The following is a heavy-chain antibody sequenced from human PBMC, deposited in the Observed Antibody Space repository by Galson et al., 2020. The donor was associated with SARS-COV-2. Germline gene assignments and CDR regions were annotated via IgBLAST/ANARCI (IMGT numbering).Heavy chain of an antibody. CDR2: TNHSGST. J-gene: IGHJ6*03. CDR3: ARGVDHRPYYDSCCSMDG. CDR1: GGSFSGYY. V-gene: IGHV4-34*01. Sequence: SETLSPTCAVYGGSFSGYYWSWIRQPPGKGLEWIGATNHSGSTNSNPSPRTRVTIPVDTPNNPSSLKLSSVTAADTAVYYCARGVDHRPYYDSCCSMDGWGNGTTVTVSS.